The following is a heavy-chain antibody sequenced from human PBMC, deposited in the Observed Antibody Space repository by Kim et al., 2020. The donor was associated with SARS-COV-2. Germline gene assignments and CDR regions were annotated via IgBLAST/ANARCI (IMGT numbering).Heavy chain of an antibody. CDR3: ARDVDSEWFDP. V-gene: IGHV4-59*01. CDR2: IYYSGST. D-gene: IGHD3-22*01. Sequence: SETLSLTCTVSGCSISSYYWSWIRQPPGKGLEWIGYIYYSGSTNYNPSLKSRVTISVDTSKNQFSLKLSSVTAADTAVYYCARDVDSEWFDPWGQGTLVTVSS. J-gene: IGHJ5*02. CDR1: GCSISSYY.